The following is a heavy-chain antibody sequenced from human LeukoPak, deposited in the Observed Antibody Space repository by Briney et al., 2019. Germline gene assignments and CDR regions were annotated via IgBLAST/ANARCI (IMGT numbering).Heavy chain of an antibody. J-gene: IGHJ4*02. V-gene: IGHV4-4*07. D-gene: IGHD1-1*01. Sequence: PSETLSLTCTVSGGSISSYYWSWIRQPAGKGLEWIGRIYTSGSTNYNPSLKSRVTISADTSKNQFSLKVNSVTAADTALYYCAKLAKLGKAHYFDHWGQGTPVTVSS. CDR1: GGSISSYY. CDR2: IYTSGST. CDR3: AKLAKLGKAHYFDH.